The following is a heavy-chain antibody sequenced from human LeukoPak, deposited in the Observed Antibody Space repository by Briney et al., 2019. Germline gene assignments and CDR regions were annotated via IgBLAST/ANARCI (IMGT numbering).Heavy chain of an antibody. CDR3: ARGPVTIFGVVIVWFDP. V-gene: IGHV1-2*02. D-gene: IGHD3-3*01. CDR2: INPNSGGT. Sequence: ASVKVSCKASGYTFTGYYMHWVRQAPGQGLERMGWINPNSGGTNYAQKFQGRVTMTRDTSISTAYMELSRLRSDDTAVYYCARGPVTIFGVVIVWFDPWGQGTLVTVSS. J-gene: IGHJ5*02. CDR1: GYTFTGYY.